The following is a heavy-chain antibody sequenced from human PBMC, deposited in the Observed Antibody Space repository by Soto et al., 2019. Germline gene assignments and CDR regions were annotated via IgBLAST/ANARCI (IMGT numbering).Heavy chain of an antibody. CDR3: ARDIVVVPAGLVGMDV. CDR2: INPNSGGT. Sequence: QVQLVQSGAEVKKPGASVKVSCKASGYTFTGYYMHWVRQAPGQGLEWMGWINPNSGGTNYAQKFQGRVTVTRDTSTSTAYMEVSRLRSDDTAVYYCARDIVVVPAGLVGMDVWGQGTTVTVSS. V-gene: IGHV1-2*02. D-gene: IGHD2-2*01. CDR1: GYTFTGYY. J-gene: IGHJ6*02.